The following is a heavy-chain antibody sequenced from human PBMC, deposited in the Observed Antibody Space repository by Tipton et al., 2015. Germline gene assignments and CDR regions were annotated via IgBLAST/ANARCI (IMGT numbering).Heavy chain of an antibody. CDR1: GFTFSTYW. D-gene: IGHD4-23*01. CDR2: IKQDGSEK. Sequence: SLRLSCAASGFTFSTYWMHWVRQAPGKGLEWVANIKQDGSEKWYVDSVKGRFTISRDNAKKSVYLQMNSLRVEDTAVYYCAKSLDPTPYYYYGLDVWGQGTTVTVSS. V-gene: IGHV3-7*01. J-gene: IGHJ6*02. CDR3: AKSLDPTPYYYYGLDV.